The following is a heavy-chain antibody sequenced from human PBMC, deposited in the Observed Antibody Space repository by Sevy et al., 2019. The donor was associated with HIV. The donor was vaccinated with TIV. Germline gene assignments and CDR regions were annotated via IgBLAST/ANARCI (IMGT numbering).Heavy chain of an antibody. CDR1: GYSITSGYL. CDR3: AGHSHGSGTYYVPFDS. V-gene: IGHV4-38-2*01. CDR2: VFHGGST. J-gene: IGHJ4*02. D-gene: IGHD3-10*01. Sequence: SETLSLTCAVSGYSITSGYLWGWIRQPPGKGLEGIGSVFHGGSTYYNPSLNSRVIISVDTSKNQLSLKLNSVTAADTGVYYCAGHSHGSGTYYVPFDSWGQGTLVTVSS.